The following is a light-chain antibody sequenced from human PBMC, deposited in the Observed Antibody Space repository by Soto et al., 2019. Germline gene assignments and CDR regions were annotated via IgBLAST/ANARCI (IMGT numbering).Light chain of an antibody. CDR3: QQYGSSPLIT. J-gene: IGKJ5*01. Sequence: IVLTQSPGTVSLSPGERASLSCRASQSVSSRYLAWYQQKPGQAARLLIYGASSRATGIPDRFSGSGSGTDFTLTISRLEPEDFVVYYCQQYGSSPLITFGQGTRLEIK. CDR2: GAS. CDR1: QSVSSRY. V-gene: IGKV3-20*01.